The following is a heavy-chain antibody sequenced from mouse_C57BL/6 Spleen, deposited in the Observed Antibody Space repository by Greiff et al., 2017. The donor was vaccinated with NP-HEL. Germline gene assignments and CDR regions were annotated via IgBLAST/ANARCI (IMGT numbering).Heavy chain of an antibody. Sequence: DVQLQESGPGLAKPSQTLSLTCSVTGYSITSDYWNWIRKFPGNKLEYMGYISYSGSTYYNPSPKSRISITRDTSKNQYYLQLNSVTTEDTATYYCARFSYDGYPLYAMDYWGQGTSVTVSS. CDR1: GYSITSDY. J-gene: IGHJ4*01. V-gene: IGHV3-8*01. CDR2: ISYSGST. D-gene: IGHD2-3*01. CDR3: ARFSYDGYPLYAMDY.